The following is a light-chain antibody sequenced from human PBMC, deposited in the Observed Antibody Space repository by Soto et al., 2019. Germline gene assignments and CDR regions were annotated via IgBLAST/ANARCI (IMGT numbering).Light chain of an antibody. J-gene: IGKJ2*01. V-gene: IGKV3-20*01. CDR3: QQYGSAPYT. Sequence: EVVLTQSPGTLSLSPGERATLSCRASQSVSRSYLAWYQQKPGQAPRLLIYIASSRATGIPDRFSGSGSGTAFTLTIRRLEPADFAMYYCQQYGSAPYTFGQGNKLEIK. CDR2: IAS. CDR1: QSVSRSY.